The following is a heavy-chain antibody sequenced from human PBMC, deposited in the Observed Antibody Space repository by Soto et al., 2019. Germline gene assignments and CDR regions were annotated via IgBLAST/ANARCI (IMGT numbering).Heavy chain of an antibody. D-gene: IGHD3-16*02. V-gene: IGHV1-18*04. J-gene: IGHJ4*02. CDR3: ARVDDYVWGSFRP. CDR1: GYTFTTHG. CDR2: ISPYNGKT. Sequence: WASVKVSCKASGYTFTTHGISWVRQAPGQGLEWMGWISPYNGKTTYAQKVQGRVTMTTDTSTSTAYMELRGLRSDDTAVYYCARVDDYVWGSFRPWGQGTQVTSPQ.